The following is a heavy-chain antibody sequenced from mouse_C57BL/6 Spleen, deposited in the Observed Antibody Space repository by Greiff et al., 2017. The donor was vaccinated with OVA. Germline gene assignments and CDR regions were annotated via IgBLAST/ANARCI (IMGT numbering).Heavy chain of an antibody. CDR3: TRSGTYAY. V-gene: IGHV1-15*01. CDR1: GYTFTDYE. CDR2: IDPETGGT. Sequence: VQLQQSGAELVRPGASVTLSCKASGYTFTDYEMHWVKHTPVHGLEWIGPIDPETGGTAYNQTFKGKAILTADKSSSTAYMELRSLTSEGSAVYYCTRSGTYAYWGQGTLVTVSA. J-gene: IGHJ3*01. D-gene: IGHD4-1*01.